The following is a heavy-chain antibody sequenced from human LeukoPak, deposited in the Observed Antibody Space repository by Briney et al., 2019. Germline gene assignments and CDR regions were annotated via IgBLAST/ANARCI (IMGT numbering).Heavy chain of an antibody. J-gene: IGHJ3*02. CDR1: GYTFTSYD. Sequence: GSVKVSCKASGYTFTSYDINWVRQATGQGLEWMGWMNPNSGNTGYAQKFQGRVTMTRNTSISTAYMELSSLRSEDTAVYYCARAGHDYGAFDIWGQGTMVTVSS. V-gene: IGHV1-8*01. D-gene: IGHD4-17*01. CDR3: ARAGHDYGAFDI. CDR2: MNPNSGNT.